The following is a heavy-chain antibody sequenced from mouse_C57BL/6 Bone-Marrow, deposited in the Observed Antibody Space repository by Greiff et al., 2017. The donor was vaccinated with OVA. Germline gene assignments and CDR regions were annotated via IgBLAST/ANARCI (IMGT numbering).Heavy chain of an antibody. CDR3: ARSSYYYGSSYGGFAY. CDR2: IYPGDGDT. V-gene: IGHV1-82*01. J-gene: IGHJ3*01. D-gene: IGHD1-1*01. CDR1: GYAFSSSW. Sequence: VQLQQSGPELVKPGASVKISCKASGYAFSSSWMNWVKQRPGKGLEWIGRIYPGDGDTNYNGKFKGKATLTADKSSSTAYMQLSSLTSEDSAVYVCARSSYYYGSSYGGFAYWGQGTLVTVSA.